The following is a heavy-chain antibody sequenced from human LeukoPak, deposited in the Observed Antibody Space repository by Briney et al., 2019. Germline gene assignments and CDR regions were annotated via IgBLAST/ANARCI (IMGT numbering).Heavy chain of an antibody. CDR1: GGSISSGGYY. D-gene: IGHD3-22*01. V-gene: IGHV4-61*02. CDR2: IYTSGST. J-gene: IGHJ4*02. Sequence: SETLSLTCTVSGGSISSGGYYWSWIRQPAGKGLEWIGRIYTSGSTNYNPSLKSRVTMSVDTSKNQFSLKLSSVTAADTAVYYCARGRFPDSSGYLFDYWGQGALVTVSS. CDR3: ARGRFPDSSGYLFDY.